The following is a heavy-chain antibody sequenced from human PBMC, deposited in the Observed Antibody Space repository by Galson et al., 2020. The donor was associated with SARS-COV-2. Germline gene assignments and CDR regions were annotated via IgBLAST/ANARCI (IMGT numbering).Heavy chain of an antibody. Sequence: SETLSLTCTVSGGSISSYYWSWIRQPPGKGLEWIGYIYYSGSTNYNLSLKSRVTISVDTSKNQFSLKLSSVTAADTAVYYCARELEYYYDSSGYYDYWGQGTLVTVSS. J-gene: IGHJ4*02. V-gene: IGHV4-59*13. CDR1: GGSISSYY. D-gene: IGHD3-22*01. CDR3: ARELEYYYDSSGYYDY. CDR2: IYYSGST.